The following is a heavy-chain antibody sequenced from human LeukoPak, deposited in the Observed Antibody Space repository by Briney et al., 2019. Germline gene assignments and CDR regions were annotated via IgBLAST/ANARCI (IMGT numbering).Heavy chain of an antibody. J-gene: IGHJ4*02. Sequence: GASVKVSCKASGYTFNGYYIHWVRQAPGQGLEWMGWINPNSGGTNYAQKFQGRVTMTRDTSISTAYMELSRLRSDDTAVYYCARGNPGTYYYDSSGYSDFDYWGQGTLVTVSS. V-gene: IGHV1-2*02. CDR1: GYTFNGYY. CDR2: INPNSGGT. D-gene: IGHD3-22*01. CDR3: ARGNPGTYYYDSSGYSDFDY.